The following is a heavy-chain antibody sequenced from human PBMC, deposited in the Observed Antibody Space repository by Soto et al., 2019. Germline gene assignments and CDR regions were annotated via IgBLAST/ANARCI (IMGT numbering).Heavy chain of an antibody. CDR1: GGSVSSGSYY. CDR3: ASFCISTSCYAQIDY. D-gene: IGHD2-2*01. Sequence: SSETLSLTCTVSGGSVSSGSYYWSWIRQPPGKGLEWIGYIYYSGSTNYNPSLKSRVTISVDTSKNQFSLKLSSVTAADTAVYYCASFCISTSCYAQIDYWGQGTLVTVSS. V-gene: IGHV4-61*01. J-gene: IGHJ4*02. CDR2: IYYSGST.